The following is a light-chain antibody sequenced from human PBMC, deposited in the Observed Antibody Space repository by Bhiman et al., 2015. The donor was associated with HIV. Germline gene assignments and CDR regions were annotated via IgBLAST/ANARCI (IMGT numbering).Light chain of an antibody. CDR2: DNS. V-gene: IGLV1-51*01. J-gene: IGLJ3*02. Sequence: QSVLTQPPSVSAAPGQKVTISCSGSSSNIGRNYVCWYQQLPGTAPRLLIYDNSKRPLGIPDRFSGSKSGTSATLVITGLQTGDEADYYCGTWDTSLSAGRFGGGTRVTV. CDR1: SSNIGRNY. CDR3: GTWDTSLSAGR.